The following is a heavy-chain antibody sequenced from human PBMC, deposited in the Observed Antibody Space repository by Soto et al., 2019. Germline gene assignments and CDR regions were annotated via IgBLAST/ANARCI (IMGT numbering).Heavy chain of an antibody. J-gene: IGHJ4*02. Sequence: GGSLRLSCAASGFTFSSYAMHWVRQAPGKGLEWVAVISYDGSNKYYADSVKGRFTISRDNSKNTLYLQMNSLRAEDTAVYYCARAGLIVVVVAATVDYWGQGTLVTVSS. CDR1: GFTFSSYA. V-gene: IGHV3-30-3*01. CDR3: ARAGLIVVVVAATVDY. CDR2: ISYDGSNK. D-gene: IGHD2-15*01.